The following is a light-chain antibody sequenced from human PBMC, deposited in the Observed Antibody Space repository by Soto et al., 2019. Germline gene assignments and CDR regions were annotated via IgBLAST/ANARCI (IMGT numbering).Light chain of an antibody. J-gene: IGKJ4*01. CDR2: SAS. CDR1: ESVSSN. V-gene: IGKV3-15*01. Sequence: EIVMTQSPATLSVSPGERATLSCRASESVSSNLAWYQQKPGQPPRLLIYSASTRTTDIPARFTGSASGTECTLTISSLQSEDFAVYYCQQYNNWPLTFGGGTKVEIK. CDR3: QQYNNWPLT.